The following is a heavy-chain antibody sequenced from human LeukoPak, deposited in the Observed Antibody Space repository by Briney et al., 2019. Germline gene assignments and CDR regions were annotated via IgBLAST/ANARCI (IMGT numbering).Heavy chain of an antibody. CDR3: ARRSPGTHGLDY. V-gene: IGHV3-33*01. CDR1: GFTFSSYG. Sequence: GGSLRLSCVASGFTFSSYGMHWVRQAPGKGLEWVAVIWSDGSEKYYADSVKGRFIIPRDNSKNTLYLQMNSLSADDTAVYFCARRSPGTHGLDYWGQGTLVPVSS. D-gene: IGHD3-10*01. J-gene: IGHJ4*02. CDR2: IWSDGSEK.